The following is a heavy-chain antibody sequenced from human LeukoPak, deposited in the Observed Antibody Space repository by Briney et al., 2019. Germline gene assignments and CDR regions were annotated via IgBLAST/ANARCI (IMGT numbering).Heavy chain of an antibody. J-gene: IGHJ4*02. CDR2: IYYSGST. CDR3: AREGGSSGYFDY. D-gene: IGHD3-22*01. V-gene: IGHV4-59*11. CDR1: GGSISSHY. Sequence: SETLSLTCTVSGGSISSHYWSWIRQPPGKGLEWIGYIYYSGSTNYNPSLKSRVTISVDTSKNQFSLKLSSVTAADTTVYYCAREGGSSGYFDYWGQGTLVTASS.